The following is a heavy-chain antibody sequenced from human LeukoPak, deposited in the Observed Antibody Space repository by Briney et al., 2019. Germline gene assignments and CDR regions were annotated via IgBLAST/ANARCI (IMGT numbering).Heavy chain of an antibody. CDR2: IYHSGSA. J-gene: IGHJ4*02. CDR3: ARVVRDLYFGY. V-gene: IGHV4-30-2*01. D-gene: IGHD2-21*01. CDR1: GGSISSGGYS. Sequence: SETLSLTCAVSGGSISSGGYSWSWIRQPPGKGLEWIGYIYHSGSAYYNPSLKSRVTISVDRSKNQFSLKLSSVTAADTAVYYCARVVRDLYFGYWGQGTLVTVSS.